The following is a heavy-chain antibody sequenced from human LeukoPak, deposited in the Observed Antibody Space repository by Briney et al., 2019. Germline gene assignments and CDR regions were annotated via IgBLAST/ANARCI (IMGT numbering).Heavy chain of an antibody. Sequence: PGGSLRLSCAASGFTFSDYYMSWIRQAPGKGLEWVSYISSSSYTNYADSVKGRFTISRDNAKNSLYLQMNSLRAEDTAIYYCTWQLLWGIFDPWGQGTLVTVSS. CDR2: ISSSSYT. V-gene: IGHV3-11*03. J-gene: IGHJ5*02. CDR1: GFTFSDYY. D-gene: IGHD3-10*01. CDR3: TWQLLWGIFDP.